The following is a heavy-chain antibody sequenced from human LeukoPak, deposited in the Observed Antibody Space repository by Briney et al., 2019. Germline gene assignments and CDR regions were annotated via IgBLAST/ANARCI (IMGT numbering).Heavy chain of an antibody. CDR3: ARGSKDYYDSSGYYYY. Sequence: ASVKVSCRASGYNFTSYDINWVRQATGQGLEWMGWMNPNSGNTGYAQKFQGRVTMTRNTSISTAYMELSSLRSEDTAVYYCARGSKDYYDSSGYYYYWGQGTLVTVSS. CDR2: MNPNSGNT. J-gene: IGHJ4*02. D-gene: IGHD3-22*01. V-gene: IGHV1-8*01. CDR1: GYNFTSYD.